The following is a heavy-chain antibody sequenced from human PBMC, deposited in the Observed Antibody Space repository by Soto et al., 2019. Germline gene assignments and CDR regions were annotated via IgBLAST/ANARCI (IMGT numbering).Heavy chain of an antibody. V-gene: IGHV1-18*01. CDR2: ISAYNGNT. CDR1: GYTFTSYG. CDR3: ARYYYDSSGYPHYYYYGMDV. D-gene: IGHD3-22*01. Sequence: ASVKVSCKASGYTFTSYGISWVRQAPGQGLEWMGWISAYNGNTNYAQKLQGRVTMTTDTSTSTAYMELRSLRSDDTAVYYCARYYYDSSGYPHYYYYGMDVWGQGTTVTVSS. J-gene: IGHJ6*02.